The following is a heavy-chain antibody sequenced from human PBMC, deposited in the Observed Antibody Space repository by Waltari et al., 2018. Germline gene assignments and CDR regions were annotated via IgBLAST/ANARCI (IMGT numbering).Heavy chain of an antibody. D-gene: IGHD1-26*01. CDR3: ARRRGSPRGWFDP. J-gene: IGHJ5*02. V-gene: IGHV4-34*01. Sequence: QVQLQQWGAGLLKPSETLSLTCAVYGGSFSGYYWRWIRPPPGKGLEWIGEINHSGSTNYNPSLKSRVTISVDTSKNQFSLKLSSVTAADTAVYYCARRRGSPRGWFDPWGQGTLVTVSS. CDR2: INHSGST. CDR1: GGSFSGYY.